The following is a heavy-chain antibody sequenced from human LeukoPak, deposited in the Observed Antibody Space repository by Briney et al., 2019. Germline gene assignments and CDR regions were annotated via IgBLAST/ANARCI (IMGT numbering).Heavy chain of an antibody. J-gene: IGHJ4*02. CDR2: IYYSGST. D-gene: IGHD1-26*01. V-gene: IGHV4-39*02. CDR3: ARDSTGAGHAYFDY. CDR1: GGSISSSSYY. Sequence: SETLSLTCTVSGGSISSSSYYWGWIRQPPGKGLEWIGSIYYSGSTYYNPSLKSRVTISVDTSKNQFSLKLSSVTAADTAVYYCARDSTGAGHAYFDYWGQGTLVTVSS.